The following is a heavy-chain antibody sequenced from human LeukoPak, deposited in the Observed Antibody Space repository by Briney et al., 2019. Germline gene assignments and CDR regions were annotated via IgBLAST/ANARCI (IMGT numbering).Heavy chain of an antibody. Sequence: SETLSLTCTVSGGSISSADYYWSWIRQHPGKGLEWIGYIYHGGNTYYNTSLKSRVIISLDTSKNKFSLKLSSVTAADTAVYYCASGGALIATLAYWGQGTLVTVSS. CDR2: IYHGGNT. CDR1: GGSISSADYY. J-gene: IGHJ4*02. D-gene: IGHD2-21*01. CDR3: ASGGALIATLAY. V-gene: IGHV4-31*03.